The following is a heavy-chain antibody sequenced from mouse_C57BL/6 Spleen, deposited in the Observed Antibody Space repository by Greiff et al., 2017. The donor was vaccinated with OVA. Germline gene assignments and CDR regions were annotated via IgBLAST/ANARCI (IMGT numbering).Heavy chain of an antibody. J-gene: IGHJ2*01. CDR3: ARSRTGTGNFDY. D-gene: IGHD4-1*01. CDR1: GYTFTDYN. V-gene: IGHV1-18*01. CDR2: INPNNGGT. Sequence: EVKLMESGPELVKPGASVKIPCKASGYTFTDYNMDWVKQSHGKSLEWIGDINPNNGGTIYNQKFKGKATLTVDKSSSTAYMELRSLTSEDTAVYYCARSRTGTGNFDYWGQGTTLTVSS.